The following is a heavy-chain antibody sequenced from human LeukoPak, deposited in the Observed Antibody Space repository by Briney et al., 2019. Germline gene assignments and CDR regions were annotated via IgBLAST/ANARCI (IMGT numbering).Heavy chain of an antibody. V-gene: IGHV4-39*01. CDR1: GASISSSSYY. CDR3: ARGRYSDY. CDR2: IYYSGSA. J-gene: IGHJ4*02. Sequence: PSETLSLTCTVSGASISSSSYYWGWIRQPPGKGLEWIGSIYYSGSASYNPSLKSRVIISIDTSKNQFSLKLSSVTAADTAVYYCARGRYSDYWGQGTLVTVSS.